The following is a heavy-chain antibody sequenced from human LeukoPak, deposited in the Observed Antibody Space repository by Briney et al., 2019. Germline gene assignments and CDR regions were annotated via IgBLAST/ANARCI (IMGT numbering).Heavy chain of an antibody. CDR3: ARGGDY. CDR1: GFTFSSYA. V-gene: IGHV3-30-3*01. J-gene: IGHJ4*02. Sequence: GGSLRLSCAASGFTFSSYAMHWVRQAPGKGLEWVAVISYDGSNKYYADSVKGRFTISRDNSKNTLYLQMNSLRAEDTAVYYRARGGDYWGQGTLVTVSS. CDR2: ISYDGSNK.